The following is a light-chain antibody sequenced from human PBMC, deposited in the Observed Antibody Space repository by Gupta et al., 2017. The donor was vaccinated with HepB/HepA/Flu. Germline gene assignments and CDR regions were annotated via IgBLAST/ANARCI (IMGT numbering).Light chain of an antibody. CDR1: RGHSSYA. J-gene: IGLJ2*01. CDR3: QTWGTGIWV. CDR2: LNNDGSH. Sequence: LVLPPSPSASASPPPSVPLSFTLRRGHSSYAIAWHQQQPEKGPRYLMKLNNDGSHSKGDGIPDRFSGSSSGAERYLTISSLQSEDEADYYCQTWGTGIWVFGGGTKLTVL. V-gene: IGLV4-69*01.